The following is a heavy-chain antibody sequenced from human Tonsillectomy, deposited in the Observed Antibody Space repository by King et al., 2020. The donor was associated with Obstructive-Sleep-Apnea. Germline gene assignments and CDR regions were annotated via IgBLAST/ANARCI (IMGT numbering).Heavy chain of an antibody. CDR2: ISYDGSNK. J-gene: IGHJ4*02. Sequence: VQLVESGGGVVQPGRSLRLSCAASGFTFSSYAMHWVRQAPGKGLEWVAVISYDGSNKYYADSVKGRFTVSRDNSQNTLYLQMNRLRAEDTAVYYCASRGGGRCFSACFDYWGQGTLVTVSS. D-gene: IGHD2-15*01. CDR3: ASRGGGRCFSACFDY. CDR1: GFTFSSYA. V-gene: IGHV3-30*04.